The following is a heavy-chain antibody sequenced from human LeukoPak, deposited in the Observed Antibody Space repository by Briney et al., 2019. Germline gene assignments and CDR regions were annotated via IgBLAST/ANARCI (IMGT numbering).Heavy chain of an antibody. Sequence: SETLSLTCAVYGGSFSGYYWSWIRQPPGKGLEWIGEINHSGSTNYNPSLKSRVTISVDTSKNQFSLKLSSVTAADTAVYYCARDILEHPFDHWGQGTLVTVSS. J-gene: IGHJ4*02. CDR1: GGSFSGYY. D-gene: IGHD1/OR15-1a*01. CDR3: ARDILEHPFDH. CDR2: INHSGST. V-gene: IGHV4-34*01.